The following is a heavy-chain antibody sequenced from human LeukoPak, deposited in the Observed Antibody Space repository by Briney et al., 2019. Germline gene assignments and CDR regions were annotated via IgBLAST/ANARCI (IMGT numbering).Heavy chain of an antibody. CDR2: ISSNGGST. Sequence: PGGSLRLSCAASGFTFSSYAMHWVRQAPGKGLEYVSAISSNGGSTYYANSVKGRFTISRDNSKNTLYLQMGSLRAEDMAVYYCARDFRAAGPIDYWGQGTLVTVSS. CDR3: ARDFRAAGPIDY. V-gene: IGHV3-64*01. J-gene: IGHJ4*02. D-gene: IGHD6-13*01. CDR1: GFTFSSYA.